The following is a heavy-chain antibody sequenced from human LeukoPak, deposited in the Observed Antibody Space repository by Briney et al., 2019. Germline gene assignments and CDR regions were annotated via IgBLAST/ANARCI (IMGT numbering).Heavy chain of an antibody. CDR3: ARGLRYFDWPTLGY. V-gene: IGHV3-7*01. CDR1: GFTFSSYW. J-gene: IGHJ4*02. CDR2: IKQDGSEK. Sequence: PGGSLRLSCAASGFTFSSYWMSWVRQAPGKGLEWVANIKQDGSEKYYVDSVKGRFTISRDNAKNSLYLQMNSLRAEDTAVYYCARGLRYFDWPTLGYWGQGTLVTVSS. D-gene: IGHD3-9*01.